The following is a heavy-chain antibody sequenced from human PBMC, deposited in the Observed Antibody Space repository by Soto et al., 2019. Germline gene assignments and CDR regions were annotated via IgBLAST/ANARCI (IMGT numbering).Heavy chain of an antibody. J-gene: IGHJ6*02. CDR1: GFTFSTYA. D-gene: IGHD3-22*01. Sequence: QVQLVESGGGVVQPGRSLRLSCAASGFTFSTYAMHWVRQAPGKGLEWVAVISYDGSNKYYADSVKGRFTISRDNSKNTRYLQINSLRAEDTAVYYCARDRRRHRGVTTSNYCYGIDVWGQGTTVNVSS. CDR2: ISYDGSNK. V-gene: IGHV3-30-3*01. CDR3: ARDRRRHRGVTTSNYCYGIDV.